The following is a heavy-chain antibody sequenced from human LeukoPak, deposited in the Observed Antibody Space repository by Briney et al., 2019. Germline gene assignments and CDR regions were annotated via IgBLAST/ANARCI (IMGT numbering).Heavy chain of an antibody. V-gene: IGHV4-59*01. J-gene: IGHJ4*02. Sequence: SETLSLTCTVSGXSISSYYWSWIRQPPGKGLEWIGYIFYSGSTNYNPSLKSRVTISVDTSKNQFSLKLSSVTAADTAVYYCARIEDSNVRFDYWGQGTLVTVSS. CDR2: IFYSGST. D-gene: IGHD4-11*01. CDR1: GXSISSYY. CDR3: ARIEDSNVRFDY.